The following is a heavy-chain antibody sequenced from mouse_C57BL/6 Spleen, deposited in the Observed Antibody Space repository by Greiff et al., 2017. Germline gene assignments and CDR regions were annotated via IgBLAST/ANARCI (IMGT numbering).Heavy chain of an antibody. Sequence: QVQLKQSGAELARPGASVKLSCKASGYTFTSYGISWVKQRTGQGLEWIGEIYPRSGNTYYNEKFKGKATLTADKSSSTAYMELRSLTSEDSAVYFCAKRDDYDVGFAYWGQGTLVTVSA. CDR2: IYPRSGNT. CDR1: GYTFTSYG. V-gene: IGHV1-81*01. J-gene: IGHJ3*01. CDR3: AKRDDYDVGFAY. D-gene: IGHD2-4*01.